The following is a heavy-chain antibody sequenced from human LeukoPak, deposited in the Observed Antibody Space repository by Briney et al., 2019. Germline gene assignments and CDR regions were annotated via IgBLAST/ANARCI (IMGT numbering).Heavy chain of an antibody. CDR1: GYTFTSYY. CDR3: ARDPAGATRLNQYYFDY. CDR2: INPSGGST. V-gene: IGHV1-46*01. D-gene: IGHD2-8*02. J-gene: IGHJ4*02. Sequence: GASVKVSCKASGYTFTSYYMHWVRQAPGQGLEWMGIINPSGGSTSHAQKFQGRVTMTRDTSTSTVYMELSSLRSEDTAVYYCARDPAGATRLNQYYFDYWGQGTLVTVSS.